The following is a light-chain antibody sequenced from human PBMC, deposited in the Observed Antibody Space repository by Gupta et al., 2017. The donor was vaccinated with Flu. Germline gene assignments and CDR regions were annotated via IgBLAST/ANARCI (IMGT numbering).Light chain of an antibody. CDR1: QSIRSY. J-gene: IGKJ4*01. CDR3: QQSYTTPFT. CDR2: AAS. Sequence: DIQMTQSPSSLSASVGDRVTITCRASQSIRSYLNWYQQKPGKAPKMLIYAASSLQSGVPPRFSGSGSETDFTLTISSVQPEDFATYYCQQSYTTPFTFGGGTKVEIK. V-gene: IGKV1-39*01.